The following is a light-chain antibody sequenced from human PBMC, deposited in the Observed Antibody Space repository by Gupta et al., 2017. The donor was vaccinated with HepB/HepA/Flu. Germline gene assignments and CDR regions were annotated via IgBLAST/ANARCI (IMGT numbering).Light chain of an antibody. CDR2: AAS. V-gene: IGKV1-39*01. CDR1: QSISTF. CDR3: QQRDSALFT. J-gene: IGKJ3*01. Sequence: DIQMAQSPPSLSASVGDRVTITCRASQSISTFLNWYQQRPGKAPKLLIFAASSLQSGVPSRFSGNKSGTDFTLTINKLQPEDFATYYCQQRDSALFTFGHGTKVDIK.